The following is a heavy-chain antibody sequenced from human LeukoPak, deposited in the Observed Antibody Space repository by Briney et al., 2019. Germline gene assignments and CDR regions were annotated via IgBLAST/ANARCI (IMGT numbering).Heavy chain of an antibody. D-gene: IGHD6-13*01. CDR2: ISGSGGST. V-gene: IGHV3-23*01. CDR1: GFTFSSYA. Sequence: GGSLRLSCAASGFTFSSYAMSWVRQAPGKGLEWVPAISGSGGSTYYADSVKGRFTITRDNSKNTLYLQMNSLRAEDTAVYYCAKGGQQLVRFNWFDPWGQGTLVAVSS. CDR3: AKGGQQLVRFNWFDP. J-gene: IGHJ5*02.